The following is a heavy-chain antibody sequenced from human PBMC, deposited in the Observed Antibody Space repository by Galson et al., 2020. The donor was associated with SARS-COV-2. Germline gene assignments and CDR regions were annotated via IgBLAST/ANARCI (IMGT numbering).Heavy chain of an antibody. CDR2: IDPSDSYT. CDR3: ARLGNYYDSSGYYDPFDI. D-gene: IGHD3-22*01. Sequence: HGESLKISCKGSGYSFTSYWISWVRQMPGKGLEWMGRIDPSDSYTNYSPSFQGHVTISADKPISTAYLQWSSLKASDTAMYYCARLGNYYDSSGYYDPFDIWGQGTMVTVSS. V-gene: IGHV5-10-1*01. J-gene: IGHJ3*02. CDR1: GYSFTSYW.